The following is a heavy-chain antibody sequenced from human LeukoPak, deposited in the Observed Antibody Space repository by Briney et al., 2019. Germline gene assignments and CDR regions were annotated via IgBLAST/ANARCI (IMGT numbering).Heavy chain of an antibody. J-gene: IGHJ4*02. CDR3: AKEVYSYGPFDY. Sequence: GGSLRLSCAASGFTFSSYGMHWVRQAPGKGLEWVAFIRYDGTNKYDADSVKGRFTISRDNSKNTLYLQMNSLRTEDTAVYYCAKEVYSYGPFDYWGPGALVTVSS. D-gene: IGHD5-18*01. CDR2: IRYDGTNK. CDR1: GFTFSSYG. V-gene: IGHV3-30*02.